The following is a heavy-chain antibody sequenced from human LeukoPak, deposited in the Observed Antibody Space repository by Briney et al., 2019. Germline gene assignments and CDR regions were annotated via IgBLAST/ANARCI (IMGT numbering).Heavy chain of an antibody. CDR1: GGSISSGGYS. J-gene: IGHJ4*02. Sequence: PSQTLSLTCAVSGGSISSGGYSWSWIRQPPGKGLEWIGRIYTSGSTNYNPSLKSRVTMSVDTSKNQFSLKLSSVTAADTAVYYCARDPPEDGYFDYWGQGTLVTVSS. CDR2: IYTSGST. D-gene: IGHD5-24*01. V-gene: IGHV4-61*02. CDR3: ARDPPEDGYFDY.